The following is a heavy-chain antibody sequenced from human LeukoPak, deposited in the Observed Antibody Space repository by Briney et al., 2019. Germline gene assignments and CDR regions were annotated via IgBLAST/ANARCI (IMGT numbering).Heavy chain of an antibody. J-gene: IGHJ5*02. CDR2: IYYSGST. V-gene: IGHV4-59*01. CDR3: ARDLRYYYDSSGYYNWFDP. CDR1: GGSISSYY. D-gene: IGHD3-22*01. Sequence: PSETLSLTCTVSGGSISSYYWSWIRQPPGKGLEWIGYIYYSGSTNYNPSLKSRVTISVDTSKNQFSLKLSSVTAADTAVYYCARDLRYYYDSSGYYNWFDPWGQGTLVTVSS.